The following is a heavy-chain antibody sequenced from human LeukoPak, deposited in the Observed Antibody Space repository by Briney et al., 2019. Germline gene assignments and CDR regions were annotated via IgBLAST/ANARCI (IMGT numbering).Heavy chain of an antibody. D-gene: IGHD4-23*01. Sequence: PGGSLRLSCAASGFTFSSYSMNWVRQAPGKGLEWVSSISSGSSYIYYADSVKGRFTISRDNAKNSLYLQMNSLRAEDTAVYYCARDKDYGDKRLLDYWGQGILVTVSS. CDR2: ISSGSSYI. CDR1: GFTFSSYS. CDR3: ARDKDYGDKRLLDY. J-gene: IGHJ4*02. V-gene: IGHV3-21*01.